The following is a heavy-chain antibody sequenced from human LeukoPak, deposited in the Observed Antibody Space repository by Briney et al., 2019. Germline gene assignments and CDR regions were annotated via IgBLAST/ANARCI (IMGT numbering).Heavy chain of an antibody. D-gene: IGHD6-13*01. J-gene: IGHJ4*02. V-gene: IGHV3-23*01. CDR1: GFTFNNYA. Sequence: PGGSLRLSCAVSGFTFNNYAMSWVRQAPGKGLEWVSGISGSGGSTYYADSVKGRFTISRDNSKNTLYLQMNSLRAEDTAVYYCAKRSGIALFDYWGQGTLVTVSS. CDR2: ISGSGGST. CDR3: AKRSGIALFDY.